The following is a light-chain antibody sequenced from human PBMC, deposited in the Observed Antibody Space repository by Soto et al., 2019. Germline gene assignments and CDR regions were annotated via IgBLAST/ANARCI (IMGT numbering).Light chain of an antibody. Sequence: EIVLTQSPATLSLSPGERATLSCRASQSVSSNLAWYLQKPGQSPQLLIYEVSTRVSGVPDRFSGSGSGTDFTLEISRVETDDVGIYYCMQSTQLPPTFGQGTRLEIK. CDR2: EVS. V-gene: IGKV3-11*01. J-gene: IGKJ5*01. CDR3: MQSTQLPPT. CDR1: QSVSSN.